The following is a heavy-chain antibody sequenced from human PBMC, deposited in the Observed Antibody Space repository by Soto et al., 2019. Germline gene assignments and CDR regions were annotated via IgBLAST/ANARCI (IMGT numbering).Heavy chain of an antibody. V-gene: IGHV4-4*02. CDR1: GGSISSSNC. J-gene: IGHJ6*02. CDR2: IYHSGST. Sequence: PSETLSLTCAVSGGSISSSNCWSFVRQPPGKGLEWIGEIYHSGSTNYNPSLKSRVTISVDKSKNQFSLKLSSVTAADTAVYYCARDRQLGYCSGGSCLGGMDVWGQGTTVTVSS. CDR3: ARDRQLGYCSGGSCLGGMDV. D-gene: IGHD2-15*01.